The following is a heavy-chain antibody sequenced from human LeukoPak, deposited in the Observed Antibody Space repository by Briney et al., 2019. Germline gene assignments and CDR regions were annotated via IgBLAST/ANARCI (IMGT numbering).Heavy chain of an antibody. D-gene: IGHD1-26*01. CDR1: GFTFSNAW. V-gene: IGHV3-15*01. CDR3: TTDRGNTPFDY. CDR2: IKSKTDGGTT. Sequence: PGGSLRLSCAASGFTFSNAWMSWVRQAPGKGLEWVGRIKSKTDGGTTDYAAPVKGRSTISRDDSKNTLYLQMNSLKTEDTAVYYCTTDRGNTPFDYWGQGTLVTVSS. J-gene: IGHJ4*02.